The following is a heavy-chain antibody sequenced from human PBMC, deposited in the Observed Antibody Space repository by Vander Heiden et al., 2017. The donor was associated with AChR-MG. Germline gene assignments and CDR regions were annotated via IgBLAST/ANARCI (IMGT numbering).Heavy chain of an antibody. D-gene: IGHD3-22*01. CDR3: AKDFFIYYDKGSFDY. CDR1: GFTSDDYA. CDR2: ISWNSGSI. Sequence: EVQLVESGGGLVQPGRSLRLSCAASGFTSDDYAMHWVRQAPGKGLEWVSGISWNSGSIGYADSVKGRFTISRDNAKNSLYLQMNSLRAEDTALYYCAKDFFIYYDKGSFDYWGQGTLVTVSS. J-gene: IGHJ4*02. V-gene: IGHV3-9*02.